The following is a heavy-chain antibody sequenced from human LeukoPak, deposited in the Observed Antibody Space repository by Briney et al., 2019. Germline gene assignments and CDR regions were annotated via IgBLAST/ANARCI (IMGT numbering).Heavy chain of an antibody. CDR3: ARGGRGYCSGGSCYSVNWFDP. CDR2: IYTSGST. V-gene: IGHV4-4*07. J-gene: IGHJ5*02. CDR1: GGSISSYY. Sequence: PSETLSLTCTVSGGSISSYYWSWIRQPAGKGLEWIGRIYTSGSTNYNPSLKSRVTMSVDTSKNQFSLKLSSVTAADTAIYYCARGGRGYCSGGSCYSVNWFDPWGQGTLVTVSS. D-gene: IGHD2-15*01.